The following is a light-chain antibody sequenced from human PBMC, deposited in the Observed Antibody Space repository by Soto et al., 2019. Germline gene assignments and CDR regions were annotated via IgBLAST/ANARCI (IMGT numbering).Light chain of an antibody. J-gene: IGKJ4*01. V-gene: IGKV3-11*01. Sequence: EIVLTQSPATLSLSPGERATLSFRASQSVSSYLAWYQQKPGQAPRLLIYDASNRDTGIPARFSGSGSGTEFNITIISLEPEDFEVYYCQQRSNWPLTFGGGNKVEIK. CDR3: QQRSNWPLT. CDR1: QSVSSY. CDR2: DAS.